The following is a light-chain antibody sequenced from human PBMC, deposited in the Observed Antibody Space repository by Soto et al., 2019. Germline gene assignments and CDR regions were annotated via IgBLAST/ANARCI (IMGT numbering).Light chain of an antibody. CDR3: QHYNSYSEA. J-gene: IGKJ1*01. V-gene: IGKV1-8*01. CDR1: QGIRND. Sequence: AIRMTQSPSSFSASTGDRVTITCRASQGIRNDLGWYQQKPGKAPKRLIYATSSLQSGVPSRFSGSGSGTEFTLTISSLQPDDFATYYCQHYNSYSEAFGQGTKVDIK. CDR2: ATS.